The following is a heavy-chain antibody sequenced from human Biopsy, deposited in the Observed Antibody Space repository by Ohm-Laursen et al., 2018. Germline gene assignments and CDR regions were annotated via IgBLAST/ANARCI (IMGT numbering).Heavy chain of an antibody. CDR3: ARSVGIMAAPIDY. D-gene: IGHD3-16*01. Sequence: SLRLSCTASGFTFSSYWMSWVRQAPGKGLEWVANIKYDGSEKSCVDSVRGRFTISRDNAKNSLYLQMNSLRVEDTAVYYCARSVGIMAAPIDYWGQGTLVTVSS. CDR2: IKYDGSEK. CDR1: GFTFSSYW. J-gene: IGHJ4*02. V-gene: IGHV3-7*03.